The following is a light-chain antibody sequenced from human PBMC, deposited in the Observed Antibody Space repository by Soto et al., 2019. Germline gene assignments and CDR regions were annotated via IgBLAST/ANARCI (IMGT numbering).Light chain of an antibody. J-gene: IGLJ1*01. Sequence: TPPPSASGYPGQSVAISCTGTSSDVGGYDYVSWYQQHPGKAPKLMIYEVTIRPSGVSDRFSGSKSGNTASLTVSGLQAEDEADYYCSSYTGGNPSYVFGTGTKVTVL. V-gene: IGLV2-8*01. CDR3: SSYTGGNPSYV. CDR1: SSDVGGYDY. CDR2: EVT.